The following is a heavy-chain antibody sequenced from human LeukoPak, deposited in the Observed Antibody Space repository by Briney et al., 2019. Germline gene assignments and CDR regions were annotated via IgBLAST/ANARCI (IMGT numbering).Heavy chain of an antibody. Sequence: SETLSLTCTVSGGSISSSSYYWGWIRQPPGKGLEWIGSIYYSGNTNYNPSLKSRVTISADTSKNQFSLKLSSVTAADTAMYYCARSSEATVAPIKRYLENWGRGTLVTVSS. CDR3: ARSSEATVAPIKRYLEN. J-gene: IGHJ1*01. CDR2: IYYSGNT. V-gene: IGHV4-39*01. D-gene: IGHD5-12*01. CDR1: GGSISSSSYY.